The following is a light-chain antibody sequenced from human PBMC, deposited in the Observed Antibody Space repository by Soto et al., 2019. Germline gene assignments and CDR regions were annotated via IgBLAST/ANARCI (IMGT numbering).Light chain of an antibody. Sequence: QSALTQPASVSGSPGQSITISCTYNLVSRYQQHPGKAPKLMIYEGNKRPSGVSNRFSGSKSGNTASLTISGLQAEDEADYYCCLYAGQRVVFGGGTKLTVL. V-gene: IGLV2-23*01. CDR1: YNL. CDR3: CLYAGQRVV. CDR2: EGN. J-gene: IGLJ2*01.